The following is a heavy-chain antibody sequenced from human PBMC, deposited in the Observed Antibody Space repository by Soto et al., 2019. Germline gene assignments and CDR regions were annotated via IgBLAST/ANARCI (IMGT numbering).Heavy chain of an antibody. Sequence: SETLSLTYTVSGGSIRYNNYYWGWVRQPPGKGLEWIASISYSGTAYYSPSLKSRVTESIDTSTNQFSLRLTSVAAADTAVYYCASQKLDVPAFFDFWGQGTLVTVSS. D-gene: IGHD1-7*01. CDR3: ASQKLDVPAFFDF. J-gene: IGHJ4*02. CDR2: ISYSGTA. V-gene: IGHV4-39*01. CDR1: GGSIRYNNYY.